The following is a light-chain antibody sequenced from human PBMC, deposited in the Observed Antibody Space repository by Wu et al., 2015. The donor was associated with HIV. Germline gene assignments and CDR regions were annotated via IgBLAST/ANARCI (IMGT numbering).Light chain of an antibody. CDR3: QQPINWPLT. Sequence: EIVLTQSPATLSLSPGERATLSCRASHSVTAYLAWYQQKPGQSPRLLIYDASTRATGVPARFIGSGYGTDYTLTISSPEPGDFAVYYCQQPINWPLTFGHGTRLEIK. J-gene: IGKJ5*01. CDR2: DAS. V-gene: IGKV3-11*01. CDR1: HSVTAY.